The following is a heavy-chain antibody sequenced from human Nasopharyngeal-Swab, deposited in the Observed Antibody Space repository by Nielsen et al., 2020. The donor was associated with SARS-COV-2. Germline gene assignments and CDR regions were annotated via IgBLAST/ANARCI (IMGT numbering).Heavy chain of an antibody. J-gene: IGHJ6*02. CDR2: INHSGST. Sequence: SETLSLTCAVSGASFTTHFWAWVRQAPGKGLEWIGEINHSGSTNSNASLKSRVTMLVDTSKKQISLKLRSVTTADTAVYFCARGSTMNGYYGMDVWGQGTTVTVSS. CDR1: GASFTTHF. D-gene: IGHD3-22*01. V-gene: IGHV4-34*01. CDR3: ARGSTMNGYYGMDV.